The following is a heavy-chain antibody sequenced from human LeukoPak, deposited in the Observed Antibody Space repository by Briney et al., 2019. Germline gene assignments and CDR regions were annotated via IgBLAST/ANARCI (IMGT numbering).Heavy chain of an antibody. CDR1: GGSISSGSYY. CDR2: IYTSGST. J-gene: IGHJ4*02. V-gene: IGHV4-61*02. D-gene: IGHD2/OR15-2a*01. CDR3: ARAGYSNRWDGVDY. Sequence: PSETLSLTCTVSGGSISSGSYYWSWIRQPAGKGLEWIGRIYTSGSTNYNPSLKSRVTISVDTSKNQFSLKLSSVTAADTAVYYCARAGYSNRWDGVDYWGQGTLVTVSS.